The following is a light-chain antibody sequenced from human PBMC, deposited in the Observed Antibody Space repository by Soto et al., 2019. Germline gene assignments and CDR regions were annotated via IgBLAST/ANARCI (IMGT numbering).Light chain of an antibody. V-gene: IGKV3-20*01. Sequence: ESVLTQSPGTLSLSPGERATLSCRASQSVSSSYFAWYQQKPGQAPRLLIFGASSRATGIPDRFSGSGSGTDFSLTISRLEPEDFAVYYCQHYGSSPFTFGPGTKVDIK. CDR1: QSVSSSY. CDR3: QHYGSSPFT. CDR2: GAS. J-gene: IGKJ3*01.